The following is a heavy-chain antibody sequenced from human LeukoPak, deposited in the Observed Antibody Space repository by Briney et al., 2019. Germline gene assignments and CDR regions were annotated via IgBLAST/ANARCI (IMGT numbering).Heavy chain of an antibody. J-gene: IGHJ3*02. D-gene: IGHD1-26*01. CDR3: AKDLEQWELRAFDI. CDR1: GFTFSSYW. CDR2: ISGSGGST. V-gene: IGHV3-23*01. Sequence: GGSLRLSCATSGFTFSSYWMSWVRQAPGKGLEWVSAISGSGGSTYYADSVKGRFTISRDNSKNTLYLQMNSLRAEDTAVYYCAKDLEQWELRAFDIWGQGTRVTVPS.